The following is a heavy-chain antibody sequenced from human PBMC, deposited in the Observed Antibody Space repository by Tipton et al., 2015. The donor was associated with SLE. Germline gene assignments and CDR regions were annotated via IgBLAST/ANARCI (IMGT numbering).Heavy chain of an antibody. J-gene: IGHJ5*02. CDR1: GFTFSSYG. Sequence: QLVQSGGGVVQPGRSLRLSCAASGFTFSSYGMHWVRQAPGKGLEWVAVIWYDGSNKYYADSVKGRFTISRDNSKKMLYLQMNSLRAEDTAVYYCARGGASSKWLDPWGQGILVTVSS. V-gene: IGHV3-33*01. CDR2: IWYDGSNK. CDR3: ARGGASSKWLDP. D-gene: IGHD6-6*01.